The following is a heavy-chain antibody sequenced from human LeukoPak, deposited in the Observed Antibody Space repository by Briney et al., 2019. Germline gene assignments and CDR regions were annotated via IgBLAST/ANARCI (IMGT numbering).Heavy chain of an antibody. V-gene: IGHV3-48*03. CDR2: ISSSGSTI. J-gene: IGHJ4*02. CDR1: GFTFSSYE. Sequence: GGSLRLSCAASGFTFSSYEMNWVRQAPGKGLEWVSYISSSGSTIYYADSVKGRFTISRDNAKNSLYLQMNSLRAEDTAVYYCAKPNSSGWYAPAPFDYWGQGTLVTVSS. CDR3: AKPNSSGWYAPAPFDY. D-gene: IGHD6-19*01.